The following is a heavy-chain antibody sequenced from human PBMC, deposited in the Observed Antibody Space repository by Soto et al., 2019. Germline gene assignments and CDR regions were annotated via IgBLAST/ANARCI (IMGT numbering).Heavy chain of an antibody. CDR1: GGSISSYY. V-gene: IGHV4-59*01. J-gene: IGHJ4*02. Sequence: PSETLSLTCTVSGGSISSYYWSWIRQPPGKGLEWIGYIYYSGSTNYNPSLKSRVTISVDTSKNQFSLKLSSVTAADTAVYYCARGSFGNSPRFDYWGQGTPVTVSS. D-gene: IGHD3-3*01. CDR3: ARGSFGNSPRFDY. CDR2: IYYSGST.